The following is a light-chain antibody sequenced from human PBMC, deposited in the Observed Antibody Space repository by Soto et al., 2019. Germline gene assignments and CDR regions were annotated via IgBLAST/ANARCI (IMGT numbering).Light chain of an antibody. CDR2: NNN. CDR1: SSNIGSHT. CDR3: AAWDDSLNGAV. J-gene: IGLJ2*01. V-gene: IGLV1-44*01. Sequence: QSVLTQPPSASGTPGQRVTISCSGSSSNIGSHTVNWYQQLPGTAPKLLIHNNNQRPSGVPDRFSGSKSGTSASLAISGLQSEDEADYYCAAWDDSLNGAVFGGGTKLTVL.